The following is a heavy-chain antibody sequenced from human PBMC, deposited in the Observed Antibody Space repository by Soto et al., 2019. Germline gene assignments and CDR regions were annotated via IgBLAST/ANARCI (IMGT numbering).Heavy chain of an antibody. CDR1: GFTFSAYF. CDR2: ISAGGTTT. D-gene: IGHD2-15*01. V-gene: IGHV3-23*01. Sequence: EVQLWESGGGLVQPGGSLRLSCAASGFTFSAYFMMWVRQAPGKGLECVSVISAGGTTTLDADSVKGRCTISRDNSENTLYLQMNSLRAEDTAVDYCVKKSGGPNPCDSWGQGTLVSVSS. J-gene: IGHJ4*02. CDR3: VKKSGGPNPCDS.